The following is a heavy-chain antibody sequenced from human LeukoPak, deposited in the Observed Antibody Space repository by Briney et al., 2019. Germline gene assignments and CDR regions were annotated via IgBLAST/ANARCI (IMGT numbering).Heavy chain of an antibody. CDR2: ISGNSGST. J-gene: IGHJ4*02. CDR1: GFTFSSYA. Sequence: PGGSLRLSCAASGFTFSSYAMSWVRQAPGKGLEWVSSISGNSGSTYYADSVKGRFTISRDNSKNTVYLQMNSLRAEDTAVYYCAKVSAWAVVGATYFDYWGQGTLVTVSS. D-gene: IGHD1-26*01. CDR3: AKVSAWAVVGATYFDY. V-gene: IGHV3-23*01.